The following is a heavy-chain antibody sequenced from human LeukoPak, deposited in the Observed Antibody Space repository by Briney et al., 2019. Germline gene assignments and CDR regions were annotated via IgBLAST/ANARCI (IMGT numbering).Heavy chain of an antibody. J-gene: IGHJ3*02. Sequence: ASVKVSCKASGGTFSSYAISWVRQAPGQGLEWMGRIIPIFGTANYAQKFQGRVTITTDESTSTAYMELSSLRSEDTAVYYCARGPDYLSYGPTFYGDFAFDIWGQGTMVTVSS. CDR1: GGTFSSYA. D-gene: IGHD4-17*01. CDR2: IIPIFGTA. V-gene: IGHV1-69*05. CDR3: ARGPDYLSYGPTFYGDFAFDI.